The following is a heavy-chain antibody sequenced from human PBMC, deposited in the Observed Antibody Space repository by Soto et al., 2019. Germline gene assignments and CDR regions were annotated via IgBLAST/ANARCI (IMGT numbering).Heavy chain of an antibody. V-gene: IGHV4-34*01. Sequence: QVQLQQWRAGLLKPSATLSLTCAVHGGSFSGYYWSWISQPPGKGLGWIVEINHSGSTNYNPSLKSRVTISIGTSKKQVALRLSSVTAAYTAMYYCARDYYGSGSYPNYFDYWGPGTLVTVSS. D-gene: IGHD3-10*01. J-gene: IGHJ4*02. CDR2: INHSGST. CDR3: ARDYYGSGSYPNYFDY. CDR1: GGSFSGYY.